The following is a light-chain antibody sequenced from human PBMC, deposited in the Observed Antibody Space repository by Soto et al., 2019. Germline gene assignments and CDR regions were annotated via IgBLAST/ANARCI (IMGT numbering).Light chain of an antibody. CDR1: QSVRTN. J-gene: IGKJ1*01. V-gene: IGKV3D-15*01. CDR3: QQYAYWPET. Sequence: MTQFPDTVSLTTGETVTLSCGASQSVRTNLAWYQQRPGQAPRLLIHYASIRASDIPARFSGSGSGTNFTLAISSLQSEDFAVYYCQQYAYWPETFGQGTKVDIK. CDR2: YAS.